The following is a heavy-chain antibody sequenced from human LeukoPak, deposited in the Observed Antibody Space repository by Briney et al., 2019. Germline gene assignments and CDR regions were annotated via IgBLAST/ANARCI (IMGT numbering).Heavy chain of an antibody. V-gene: IGHV4-59*01. CDR1: GGSISSYY. J-gene: IGHJ4*02. CDR3: ARELLRHDILTGSYFDY. Sequence: SETLSLTCTVSGGSISSYYWSWIREPPGKGLEWIGYIYYSGSTNYNPSLKSRVTISVDTSKNQFSLKLSSVTAADTAVYYCARELLRHDILTGSYFDYWGQGTLVTVSS. CDR2: IYYSGST. D-gene: IGHD3-9*01.